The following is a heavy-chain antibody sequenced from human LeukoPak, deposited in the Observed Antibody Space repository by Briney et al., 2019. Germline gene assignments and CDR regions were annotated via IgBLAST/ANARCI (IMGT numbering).Heavy chain of an antibody. CDR1: GFTFSSYA. Sequence: GRSLRLSCAASGFTFSSYAIHWVRQVPGRGLEWVSGISGSGGSTYYADSVKGRFTISRDNSKNTLYLQMNSLRAEDTAVYYCARGEYYYGSGSYSPFDYWGQGTLVTVSS. D-gene: IGHD3-10*01. V-gene: IGHV3-23*01. CDR3: ARGEYYYGSGSYSPFDY. CDR2: ISGSGGST. J-gene: IGHJ4*02.